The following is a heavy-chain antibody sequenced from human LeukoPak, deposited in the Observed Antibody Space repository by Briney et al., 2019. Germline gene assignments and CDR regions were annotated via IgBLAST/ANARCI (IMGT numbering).Heavy chain of an antibody. Sequence: GGSLRLSCAASGFTFSSYAMSWVRQAPGKGLEWVSTISATGGSTFYADSVKGRFTTSRDNSKDTLYLQINSLRAEDTAVYFCAKVQTTVVSPPDSWGQGTLVTVSS. CDR1: GFTFSSYA. CDR3: AKVQTTVVSPPDS. D-gene: IGHD4-23*01. CDR2: ISATGGST. V-gene: IGHV3-23*01. J-gene: IGHJ4*02.